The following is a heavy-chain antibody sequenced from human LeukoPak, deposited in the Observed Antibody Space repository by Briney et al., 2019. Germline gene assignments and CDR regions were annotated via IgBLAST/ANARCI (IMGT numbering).Heavy chain of an antibody. Sequence: PGGSLRLSCAASGFTCSSYWMSWVRQAPGKGLEWVANIKQDGSEKYYVDSVKGRFTISRDNAKNSLYLQMNSLRAEDTAVYYCASPSIRRGWFDPWGQGTLVTVSS. CDR1: GFTCSSYW. CDR2: IKQDGSEK. D-gene: IGHD3-10*01. CDR3: ASPSIRRGWFDP. V-gene: IGHV3-7*01. J-gene: IGHJ5*02.